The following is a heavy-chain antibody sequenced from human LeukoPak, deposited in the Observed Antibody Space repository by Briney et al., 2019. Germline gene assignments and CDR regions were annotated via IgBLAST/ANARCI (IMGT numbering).Heavy chain of an antibody. Sequence: GDPLKISCKGSGYSFTSYWIGWVRQMPGKGLEWMGIIYPGDSYTRYSPSFQGQVTISADKSISTAYLQWSSLKASDTAMYYCARAVAGAYYYFYMDVWGKRTTVT. V-gene: IGHV5-51*01. CDR3: ARAVAGAYYYFYMDV. CDR2: IYPGDSYT. D-gene: IGHD6-19*01. CDR1: GYSFTSYW. J-gene: IGHJ6*03.